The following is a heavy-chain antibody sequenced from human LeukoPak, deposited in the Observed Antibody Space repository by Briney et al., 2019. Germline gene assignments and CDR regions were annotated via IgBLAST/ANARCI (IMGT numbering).Heavy chain of an antibody. CDR3: ARVGGWEPKLHGVTFDY. V-gene: IGHV4-34*01. Sequence: ASGAPSLPCAGYGGSLSGYYWGWIRQPPGEGLEWIGGINHSGSTNYNPSLKSRVTMSADTSKNQFSLKLSSVTAADTAVYFCARVGGWEPKLHGVTFDYLGQGTLVTVSS. CDR2: INHSGST. CDR1: GGSLSGYY. J-gene: IGHJ4*02. D-gene: IGHD1-26*01.